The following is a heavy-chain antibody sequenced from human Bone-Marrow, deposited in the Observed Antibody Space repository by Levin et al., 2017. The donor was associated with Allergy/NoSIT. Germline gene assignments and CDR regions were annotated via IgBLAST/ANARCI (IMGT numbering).Heavy chain of an antibody. CDR2: IVPVFGST. CDR1: GGTFRHYA. CDR3: VTRIAYSDGHYYFDY. V-gene: IGHV1-69*13. Sequence: VASVKVSCKASGGTFRHYALSWVRQAPGQGFEWMGGIVPVFGSTNYAQKFHGRVTITADESPSTANMELSSLRSDDTAVYYCVTRIAYSDGHYYFDYWGQGTLVTVSS. J-gene: IGHJ4*02. D-gene: IGHD5-18*01.